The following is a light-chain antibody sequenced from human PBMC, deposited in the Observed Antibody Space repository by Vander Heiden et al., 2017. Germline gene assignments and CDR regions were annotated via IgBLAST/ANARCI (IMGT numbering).Light chain of an antibody. CDR1: SSDVGAYNY. CDR3: SSYTSSPTLV. J-gene: IGLJ2*01. V-gene: IGLV2-14*01. CDR2: DVS. Sequence: QSALTQPASVSGSPGQSITISCTGTSSDVGAYNYVSWYQQHPGKAPKLIIYDVSDRPSGVSNRFSGSKSGNTASLTISGLQAEDDADYYCSSYTSSPTLVFGGGTKLTVL.